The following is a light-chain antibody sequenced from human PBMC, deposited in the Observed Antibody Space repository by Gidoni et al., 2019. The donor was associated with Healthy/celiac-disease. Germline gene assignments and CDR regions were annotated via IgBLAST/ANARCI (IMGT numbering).Light chain of an antibody. Sequence: DVVMTQSPLSLPVTLGQPASISCRSSQSLVHSDGNTYLNWFQQRPGHSPRRLIYKISNRDSGVPDRFSGSGSGTDFTLKISRVEAEDVGVYSCMQGTHWPPYTFGQGTKLEIK. CDR2: KIS. J-gene: IGKJ2*01. V-gene: IGKV2-30*02. CDR3: MQGTHWPPYT. CDR1: QSLVHSDGNTY.